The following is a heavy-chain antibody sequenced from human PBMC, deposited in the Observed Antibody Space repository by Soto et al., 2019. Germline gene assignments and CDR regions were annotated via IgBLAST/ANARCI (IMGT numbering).Heavy chain of an antibody. D-gene: IGHD5-12*01. J-gene: IGHJ3*02. CDR2: IYITGTT. V-gene: IGHV4-59*01. CDR3: TRGGLAGYPGWGDFEI. Sequence: QVQLQESGPGLVKPLGTLSLTCTVSGGSIDNYYWNWVRQSPGKGLEWIGYIYITGTTDYNPSLKSRVTISVDTSKNQFSLELKSVTAADTSFYYCTRGGLAGYPGWGDFEIWGQGTVVSVSS. CDR1: GGSIDNYY.